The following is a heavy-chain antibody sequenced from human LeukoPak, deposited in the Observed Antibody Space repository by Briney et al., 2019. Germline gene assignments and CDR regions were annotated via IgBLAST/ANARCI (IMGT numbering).Heavy chain of an antibody. CDR1: VYTFSSHG. CDR2: ISANNGNT. J-gene: IGHJ4*02. Sequence: ASVKVSCKASVYTFSSHGITWVRQAPGQGLEWMGWISANNGNTNYAQKLQGRVTVTTDTSTSIAYMELRSLRSDDTAVYYCAREGTAGRYYFDYWGQGTLVTVSS. CDR3: AREGTAGRYYFDY. D-gene: IGHD3-10*01. V-gene: IGHV1-18*01.